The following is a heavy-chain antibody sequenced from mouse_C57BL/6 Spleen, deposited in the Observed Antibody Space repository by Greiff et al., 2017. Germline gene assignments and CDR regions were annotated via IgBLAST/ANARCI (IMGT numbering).Heavy chain of an antibody. V-gene: IGHV5-9*01. CDR2: ISGGGGNT. CDR3: ARVVYSNYREFYYFDY. D-gene: IGHD2-5*01. Sequence: EVKVVESGGGLVKPGGSLKLSCAASGFTFSSYTMSWVRQTPEKRLEWVATISGGGGNTYYPDSVKGRFTISRDNAKNTLYLQMSSLRSEDTALYYCARVVYSNYREFYYFDYWGQGTTLTVSS. J-gene: IGHJ2*01. CDR1: GFTFSSYT.